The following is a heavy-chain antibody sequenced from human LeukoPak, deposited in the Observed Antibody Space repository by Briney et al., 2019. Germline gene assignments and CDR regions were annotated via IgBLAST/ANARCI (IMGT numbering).Heavy chain of an antibody. D-gene: IGHD3-10*01. CDR2: TNHGGST. V-gene: IGHV4-34*01. Sequence: PSETLSLTCAVYGGSLRGYYWGGLARPQGKGGGGIGETNHGGSTNYNPSLKSRVTISVDTSKNQFSLKLSSVTAADTAVYYCARGRPHPFLVRGGRNYYMDVWGKGTTVTVSS. J-gene: IGHJ6*03. CDR3: ARGRPHPFLVRGGRNYYMDV. CDR1: GGSLRGYY.